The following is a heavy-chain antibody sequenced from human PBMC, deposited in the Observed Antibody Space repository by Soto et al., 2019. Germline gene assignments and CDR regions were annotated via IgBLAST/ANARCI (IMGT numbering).Heavy chain of an antibody. CDR3: ARAGEYDSSGYFDY. V-gene: IGHV4-30-2*01. CDR2: IYHSGST. J-gene: IGHJ4*02. CDR1: GGSISSGGYS. D-gene: IGHD3-22*01. Sequence: PSETLSLTCAVSGGSISSGGYSGSWNRQPPGKGLEWIGYIYHSGSTYYNPSLKSRVTISVDRSKNQFSLKLSSVTAADTAVYYCARAGEYDSSGYFDYWGQGTLVTVSS.